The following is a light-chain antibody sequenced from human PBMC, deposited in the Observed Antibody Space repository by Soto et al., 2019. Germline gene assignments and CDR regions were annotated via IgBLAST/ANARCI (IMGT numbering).Light chain of an antibody. CDR3: QHFKSSPIT. J-gene: IGKJ5*01. CDR1: QGIRTL. V-gene: IGKV1-13*02. CDR2: ESS. Sequence: AIQLSQAPSSLSASVGDRFTITCRASQGIRTLLAWYQQKPGQAPKVLIYESSLLQSGVPSRFRGSGSGTDFTLTISSLQPEDFATYYCQHFKSSPITFGQGTRLEIK.